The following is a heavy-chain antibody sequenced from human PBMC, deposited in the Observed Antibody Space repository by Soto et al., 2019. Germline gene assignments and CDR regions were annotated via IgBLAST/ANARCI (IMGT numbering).Heavy chain of an antibody. Sequence: ASVKVSCKASGFTFTSSAVQWVRQARGQRLEWIGWIVVGSGNTNYAQKFQERVTITRDMSTSTAYMELSSLRPEDTAVYYCAADAGIAAAGTLMGYWGQGTLVTVSS. CDR1: GFTFTSSA. CDR2: IVVGSGNT. CDR3: AADAGIAAAGTLMGY. D-gene: IGHD6-13*01. V-gene: IGHV1-58*01. J-gene: IGHJ4*02.